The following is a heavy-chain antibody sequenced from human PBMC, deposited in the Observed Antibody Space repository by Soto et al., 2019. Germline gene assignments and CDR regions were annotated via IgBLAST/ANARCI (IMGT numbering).Heavy chain of an antibody. CDR2: IIPIFGTA. J-gene: IGHJ6*02. D-gene: IGHD3-9*01. CDR1: GGTLSSYA. Sequence: ASVKVSCKASGGTLSSYAISWVRQAPGQGLEWMGGIIPIFGTANYAQKFQGRVTITADESTSTAYMELSSLRSEDTAVYYCARGGYDILTGYSNYYYYGMDVWGQGTTVTVSS. CDR3: ARGGYDILTGYSNYYYYGMDV. V-gene: IGHV1-69*13.